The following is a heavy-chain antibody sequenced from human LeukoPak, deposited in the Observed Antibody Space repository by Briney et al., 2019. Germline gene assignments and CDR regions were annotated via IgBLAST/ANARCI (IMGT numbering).Heavy chain of an antibody. CDR2: INHSGST. V-gene: IGHV4-34*01. D-gene: IGHD2-2*01. Sequence: SETLSLTCAVYGGSFSGYYWSWIHQPPGKGLEWIGEINHSGSTNYNPSLKSRVTISVDTSKNQFSLKLSSVTAADTAVYCCARGLSRQGSRFNWFDPWGQGTLVTVSS. J-gene: IGHJ5*02. CDR3: ARGLSRQGSRFNWFDP. CDR1: GGSFSGYY.